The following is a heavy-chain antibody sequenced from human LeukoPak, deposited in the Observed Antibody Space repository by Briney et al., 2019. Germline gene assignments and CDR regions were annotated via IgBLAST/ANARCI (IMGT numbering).Heavy chain of an antibody. J-gene: IGHJ5*02. CDR1: GFTFSTYG. CDR2: ISGGGDRT. CDR3: AKDWHISSWYGRFDP. V-gene: IGHV3-23*01. Sequence: GGTLRLSCAAAGFTFSTYGMSWVRQAPGKGLEWVSGISGGGDRTSYAQSVKGRFTISRDNFKNMLYLQMNSLRAEDTAVYYCAKDWHISSWYGRFDPWGQGTLVTVSS. D-gene: IGHD6-13*01.